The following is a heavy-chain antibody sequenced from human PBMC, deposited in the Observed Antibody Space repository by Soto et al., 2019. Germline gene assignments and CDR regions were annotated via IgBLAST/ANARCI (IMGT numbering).Heavy chain of an antibody. D-gene: IGHD6-19*01. V-gene: IGHV3-72*01. CDR2: IRNKADSYTA. Sequence: GGSLRLSCAASGFTFSDHYMDWVRQAPGQGLEWVGQIRNKADSYTADYAASVKGRFTISRDDSTTSLFLQMDRLKTEDTAVYYCARDKSPDSSGWHNRHFDYWGQGTLVTVSS. CDR1: GFTFSDHY. J-gene: IGHJ4*02. CDR3: ARDKSPDSSGWHNRHFDY.